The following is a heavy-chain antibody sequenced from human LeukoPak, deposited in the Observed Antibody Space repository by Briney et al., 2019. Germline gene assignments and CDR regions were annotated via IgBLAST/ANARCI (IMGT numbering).Heavy chain of an antibody. V-gene: IGHV4-59*01. CDR2: IYYSGST. D-gene: IGHD1-26*01. Sequence: SETLSLTCTVSGGSISSYYWSWIRRPPGKGLEWIGYIYYSGSTKYNPSLKSRVTISADMSKNQFSLKLSSVTAADTAVYYCARGGPVGSWFDPWGQGTLVSVSS. CDR3: ARGGPVGSWFDP. CDR1: GGSISSYY. J-gene: IGHJ5*02.